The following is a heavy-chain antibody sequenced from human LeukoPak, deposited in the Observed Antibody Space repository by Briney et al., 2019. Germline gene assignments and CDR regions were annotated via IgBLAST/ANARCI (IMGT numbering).Heavy chain of an antibody. J-gene: IGHJ4*02. V-gene: IGHV1-69*13. Sequence: ASVKVSCKASGGTFSSYAISWVRQAPGQGLEWMGGIIPIFGTANYAQKFQGRVTITADESTSTAYMELSNLRSEDTAVYYCARTAGRTFDYWGQGTLVTVSS. CDR2: IIPIFGTA. D-gene: IGHD6-6*01. CDR3: ARTAGRTFDY. CDR1: GGTFSSYA.